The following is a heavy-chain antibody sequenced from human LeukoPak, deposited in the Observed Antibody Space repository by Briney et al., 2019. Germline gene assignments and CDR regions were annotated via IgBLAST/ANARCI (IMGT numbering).Heavy chain of an antibody. J-gene: IGHJ3*02. D-gene: IGHD3-16*01. V-gene: IGHV3-23*01. CDR1: GFPYSSCA. CDR3: ATWDPPVPGGI. CDR2: VTSSGSRP. Sequence: GGSLTLSCAASGFPYSSCAMRGLRQAAGKGLEWVSDVTSSGSRPYYADSVKGRFTISRDNSKNTLYLQMNSLRVEDTALYYCATWDPPVPGGIWGQGTMVTVSS.